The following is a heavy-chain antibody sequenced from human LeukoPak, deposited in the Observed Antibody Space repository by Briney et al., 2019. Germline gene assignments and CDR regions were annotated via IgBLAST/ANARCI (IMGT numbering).Heavy chain of an antibody. CDR3: VSMSHGYYDDY. CDR1: GFTFSTYG. V-gene: IGHV3-48*01. Sequence: PGGSLRLSCAASGFTFSTYGMNWVRQAPGKGLEWVSYISSSSTTIYYADSVKGRFTISRDNAKNSLYLQMNSLRAEDTAIYYCVSMSHGYYDDYWGQGTLVTVSS. D-gene: IGHD2-2*03. J-gene: IGHJ4*02. CDR2: ISSSSTTI.